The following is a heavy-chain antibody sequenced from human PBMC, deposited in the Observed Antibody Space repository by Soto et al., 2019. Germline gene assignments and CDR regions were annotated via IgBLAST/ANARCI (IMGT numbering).Heavy chain of an antibody. CDR1: GDTFTDYY. D-gene: IGHD5-12*01. CDR3: ARESGGATATFDYYYFDMDV. CDR2: INPNSGVT. V-gene: IGHV1-2*04. Sequence: QVQLVQSGAEVKKPGASVTVSCRSSGDTFTDYYMHWVRQAPGQGLEWMGCINPNSGVTKYAQKFQGWVTMTRDTSISTVYMQLSRLRSDDTAVYYCARESGGATATFDYYYFDMDVWGTGTTVTVSS. J-gene: IGHJ6*03.